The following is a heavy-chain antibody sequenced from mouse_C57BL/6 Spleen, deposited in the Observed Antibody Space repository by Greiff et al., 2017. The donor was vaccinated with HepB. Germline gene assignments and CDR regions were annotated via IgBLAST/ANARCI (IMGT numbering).Heavy chain of an antibody. V-gene: IGHV7-3*01. Sequence: MLVESGGGLVQPGGSLSLSCAASGFTFTDYYMSWVRQPPGKALEWLGFIRNKANGYTTEYSASVKGRFTISRDNSQSILYLQMNALRAEDSATYYCARSRRTGTYYFDYWGQGTTLTASS. CDR2: IRNKANGYTT. CDR3: ARSRRTGTYYFDY. CDR1: GFTFTDYY. D-gene: IGHD4-1*01. J-gene: IGHJ2*01.